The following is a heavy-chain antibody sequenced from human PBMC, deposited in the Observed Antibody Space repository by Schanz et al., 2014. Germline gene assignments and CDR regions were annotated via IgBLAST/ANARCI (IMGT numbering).Heavy chain of an antibody. V-gene: IGHV3-64*01. Sequence: EVQLVESGGGLVQPGGSLRLSCAAPGFTLSNYAMHWVRQTPDKGLEWVSGLSANGDSTFYSSSVKGRFTIPRDISKNTLYLQMGSLRAEDVAVYYCARKSLVSAHYDSWGQGTLLTVSS. J-gene: IGHJ4*02. D-gene: IGHD2-21*01. CDR1: GFTLSNYA. CDR2: LSANGDST. CDR3: ARKSLVSAHYDS.